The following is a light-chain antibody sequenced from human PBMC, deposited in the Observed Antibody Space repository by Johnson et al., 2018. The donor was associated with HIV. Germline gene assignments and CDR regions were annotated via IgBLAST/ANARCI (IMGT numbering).Light chain of an antibody. CDR1: SSNIGNNY. Sequence: QSVLTQPPSVSAAPGQKVTISCSGSSSNIGNNYVSWYQQLPGTAPKLLIYENNKRPSGIPDRFSGSKSGTSATLGITGLQTGDEADYYCGTWDSRLRANVFGTGTKVTVL. V-gene: IGLV1-51*02. CDR3: GTWDSRLRANV. J-gene: IGLJ1*01. CDR2: ENN.